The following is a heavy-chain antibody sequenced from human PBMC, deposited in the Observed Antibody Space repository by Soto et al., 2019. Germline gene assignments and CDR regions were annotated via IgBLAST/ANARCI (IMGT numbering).Heavy chain of an antibody. CDR1: GFTFRRHA. Sequence: QVQLVASGGGVVQQGRSLTLSCEASGFTFRRHAIHWVRQAPGKGLEWVAVISRDGSNEYYEDSVKGRFTISRDNSKNTLFLQLNSLRLEHTAVYYCARSRNGGVADSFDYWGQGTLVTVSS. V-gene: IGHV3-30-3*01. D-gene: IGHD3-10*01. CDR3: ARSRNGGVADSFDY. CDR2: ISRDGSNE. J-gene: IGHJ4*02.